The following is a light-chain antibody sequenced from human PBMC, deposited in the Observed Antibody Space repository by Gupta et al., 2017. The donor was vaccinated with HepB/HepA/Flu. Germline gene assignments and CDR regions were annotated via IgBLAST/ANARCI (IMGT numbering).Light chain of an antibody. V-gene: IGLV2-23*02. J-gene: IGLJ3*02. CDR2: EVS. Sequence: QSALTQPASMSGSPGQSITISCTGTSRNVGSYNLVSWYQQYPGKAPKLLIFEVSKRPSGVSNRFSGSKSGSTASLTISGLQAEDEADYYCCSYAGSATVVFGGGTKVTVL. CDR3: CSYAGSATVV. CDR1: SRNVGSYNL.